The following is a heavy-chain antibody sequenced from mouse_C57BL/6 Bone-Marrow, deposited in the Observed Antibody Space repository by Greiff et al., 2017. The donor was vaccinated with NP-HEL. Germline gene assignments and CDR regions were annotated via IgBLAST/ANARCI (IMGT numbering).Heavy chain of an antibody. V-gene: IGHV1-85*01. D-gene: IGHD1-1*01. CDR1: GYTFTSYD. Sequence: VQLQQSGPELVKPGASVKLSCKASGYTFTSYDINWVKQRPGQGLEWIGWIYPRDGSTKYNEKFKGKATLTVDTSSITAYMELHSLTSEDSAVYFCASHYGSSYRWYFDVWGTGTTVTVSS. J-gene: IGHJ1*03. CDR2: IYPRDGST. CDR3: ASHYGSSYRWYFDV.